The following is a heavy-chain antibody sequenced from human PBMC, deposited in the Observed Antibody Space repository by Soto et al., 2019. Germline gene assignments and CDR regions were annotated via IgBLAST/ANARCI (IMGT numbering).Heavy chain of an antibody. V-gene: IGHV1-18*04. D-gene: IGHD5-12*01. J-gene: IGHJ6*02. CDR2: VTPYKADT. CDR1: GYTLTNYG. Sequence: QAQLVQSGAEVKKSGASVRVSCKASGYTLTNYGVTWVRQAPGQGLEWLGRVTPYKADTNSAQNLQGRVTMATDTSTNTAYLELRSLRSDDTAVYFCARGTAYSGSALHYKYYYGMDVWGQGTTVTVSS. CDR3: ARGTAYSGSALHYKYYYGMDV.